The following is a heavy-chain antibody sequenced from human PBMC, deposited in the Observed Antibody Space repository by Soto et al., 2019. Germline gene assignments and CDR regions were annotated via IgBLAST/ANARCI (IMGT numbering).Heavy chain of an antibody. CDR3: AKGNANTVFGVNTLFDY. D-gene: IGHD3-3*01. V-gene: IGHV3-23*01. CDR1: GFSFSSYA. J-gene: IGHJ4*02. Sequence: GSLRPSGAASGFSFSSYAMGWVRQAPGRGLEWVSTISGNGGSTHYADSVKGRFTISRDNSMNTLYLQMNSLRAEDTAIYYCAKGNANTVFGVNTLFDYWGQGTLVTVSA. CDR2: ISGNGGST.